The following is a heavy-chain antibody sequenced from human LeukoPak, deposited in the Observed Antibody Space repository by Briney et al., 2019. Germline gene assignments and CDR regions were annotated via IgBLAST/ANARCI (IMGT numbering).Heavy chain of an antibody. CDR3: ARVCSGGSCLDF. CDR2: MNPHSGDA. V-gene: IGHV1-8*02. J-gene: IGHJ4*02. Sequence: ASVKVSCKASGGTFSSYAISWVRQAPGQGLEWMGWMNPHSGDAGFAQNFQGRVTMTRSTSTTTAYMELSSLTPEDTAVYYCARVCSGGSCLDFWGQGTLVTVYS. CDR1: GGTFSSYA. D-gene: IGHD2-15*01.